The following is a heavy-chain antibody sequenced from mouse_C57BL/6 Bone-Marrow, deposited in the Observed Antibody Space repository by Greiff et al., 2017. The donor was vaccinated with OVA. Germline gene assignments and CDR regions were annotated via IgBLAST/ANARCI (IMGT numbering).Heavy chain of an antibody. Sequence: VKLQESGAELVKPGASVKMSCKASGYTFTTYPMEWMKQNHGKSLEWIGNFHPYNNDTTYNEKFTGQATLTVAKSSSKIYLALSRLTSDDSVVYYCARSVHYAMDYWGQGTSVTVSS. J-gene: IGHJ4*01. V-gene: IGHV1-47*01. CDR1: GYTFTTYP. CDR3: ARSVHYAMDY. CDR2: FHPYNNDT.